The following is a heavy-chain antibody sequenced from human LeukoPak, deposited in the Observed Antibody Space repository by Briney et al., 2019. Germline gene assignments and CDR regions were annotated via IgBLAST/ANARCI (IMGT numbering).Heavy chain of an antibody. V-gene: IGHV3-30-3*01. CDR3: AREDPPRDIVVVPAWDY. Sequence: PGRSLRLSCAASGFTFSSYAMHWVRQAPGKGLEWVAVISYDGSNKYYADSVKGRFTISRDNSKNTLYLQMNSLRAEDTAVYYCAREDPPRDIVVVPAWDYWGQGTLVTVSS. D-gene: IGHD2-2*01. CDR2: ISYDGSNK. J-gene: IGHJ4*02. CDR1: GFTFSSYA.